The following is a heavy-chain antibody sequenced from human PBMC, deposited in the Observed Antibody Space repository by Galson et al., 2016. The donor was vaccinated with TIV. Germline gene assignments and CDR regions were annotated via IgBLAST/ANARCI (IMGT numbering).Heavy chain of an antibody. D-gene: IGHD2-21*01. CDR1: GLSVTDNS. J-gene: IGHJ6*02. CDR3: ARDRRHCGNECFLRYYYGMDV. V-gene: IGHV3-66*02. CDR2: IYDDGKK. Sequence: SLRLSCAASGLSVTDNSMTWVRQAPGQGLEWVALIYDDGKKMYADSVQGRFTISRDSSKNVLYLQMTSLRGDDTAVYFCARDRRHCGNECFLRYYYGMDVWGQETAVTVSS.